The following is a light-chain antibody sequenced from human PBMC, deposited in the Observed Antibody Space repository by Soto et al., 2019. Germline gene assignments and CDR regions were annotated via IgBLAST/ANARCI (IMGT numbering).Light chain of an antibody. CDR3: AAWDDRLGGRV. V-gene: IGLV1-47*01. Sequence: QSVLSQPPSASGTPGQTVPISCSGSSSTIGSNYVFWYQQLPGTAPKLLIYKNTQRPSGVPDRFSGSKSGTSASLAISGLRSEDEADYYCAAWDDRLGGRVFGTGTKLTVL. CDR1: SSTIGSNY. J-gene: IGLJ1*01. CDR2: KNT.